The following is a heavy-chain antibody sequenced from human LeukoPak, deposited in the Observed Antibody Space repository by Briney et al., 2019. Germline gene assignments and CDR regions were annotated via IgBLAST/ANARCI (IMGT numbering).Heavy chain of an antibody. J-gene: IGHJ4*02. D-gene: IGHD4-17*01. V-gene: IGHV4-59*01. CDR1: GGSISSYY. CDR3: ARGLGTVTFFDY. CDR2: IYYSGST. Sequence: SETVSLTCTVSGGSISSYYWSWIRQPPGKGLEWIGYIYYSGSTNYNPSLKSRVTISVDTSKNQFSLKLSSVTAADTAVYYCARGLGTVTFFDYWGQGTLVTVSS.